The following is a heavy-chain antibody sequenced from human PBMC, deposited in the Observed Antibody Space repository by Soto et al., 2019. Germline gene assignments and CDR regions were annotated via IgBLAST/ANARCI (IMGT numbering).Heavy chain of an antibody. J-gene: IGHJ2*01. CDR3: ARLVPWLNTHNWYFDL. CDR1: GYSFTIYW. V-gene: IGHV5-51*01. Sequence: GESLKISCKGSGYSFTIYWIGWVRQMPGKGLEWMGIIHPGDSDTRYSPSFQGQVTISADKSISTAYLQWSSLKASDTVMYYCARLVPWLNTHNWYFDLWGRGTLVTGSS. CDR2: IHPGDSDT. D-gene: IGHD6-19*01.